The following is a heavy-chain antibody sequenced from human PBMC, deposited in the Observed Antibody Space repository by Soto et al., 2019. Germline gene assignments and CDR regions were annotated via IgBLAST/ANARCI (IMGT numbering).Heavy chain of an antibody. D-gene: IGHD3-3*01. Sequence: SETLSLTCTVSGYSISSGYYWGWIRQPPGKGLEWIGSIYHSGSTYYNPSLKSRVTISVDTSKNQFSLKLSSVTAADTAVYYCARGPTSLHDFWSGYLLDYWGQGTLVTVSS. V-gene: IGHV4-38-2*02. CDR2: IYHSGST. CDR1: GYSISSGYY. J-gene: IGHJ4*02. CDR3: ARGPTSLHDFWSGYLLDY.